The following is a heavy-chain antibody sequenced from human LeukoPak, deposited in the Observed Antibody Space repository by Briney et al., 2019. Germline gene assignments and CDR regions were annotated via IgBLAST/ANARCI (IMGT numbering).Heavy chain of an antibody. J-gene: IGHJ4*02. CDR1: GYSISSDNY. CDR2: ISHGGST. CDR3: ARDLIRGLVARGFDY. Sequence: SETLSLTCGVSGYSISSDNYWGWIRQPPGKGLEWLGSISHGGSTFYNPSLKSRVTILLDTSKNHFSLKLRSVPAADTAVYYCARDLIRGLVARGFDYWGQGILVTVSS. V-gene: IGHV4-38-2*02. D-gene: IGHD3-10*01.